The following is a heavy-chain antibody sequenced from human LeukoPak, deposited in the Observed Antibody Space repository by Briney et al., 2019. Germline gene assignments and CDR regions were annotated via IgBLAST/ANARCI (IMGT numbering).Heavy chain of an antibody. J-gene: IGHJ4*02. CDR2: IYSDGST. CDR1: GGSISSNY. Sequence: PSETLSLTCTVSGGSISSNYMSWVRQAPGKGLECVSVIYSDGSTHFADSVKGRFTISRDNSKNTLYLQMSSLRVEDTAVYYCASLGTYSIVGDQVGDLYWGQGTLVTVSS. D-gene: IGHD1-26*01. CDR3: ASLGTYSIVGDQVGDLY. V-gene: IGHV3-53*01.